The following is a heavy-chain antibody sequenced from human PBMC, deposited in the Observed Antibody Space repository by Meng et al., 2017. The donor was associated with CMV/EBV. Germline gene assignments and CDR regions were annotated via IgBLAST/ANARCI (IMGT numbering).Heavy chain of an antibody. CDR2: IYYSGST. D-gene: IGHD3-3*01. CDR1: SISSSIYY. CDR3: ASGPYYDFWSGYYTFDY. J-gene: IGHJ4*02. V-gene: IGHV4-39*07. Sequence: SISSSIYYWGAIRQPPGKGLEWIGSIYYSGSTYYNPSLKSRVTISVDTSKNQFSLKLSSVTAADTAVYYCASGPYYDFWSGYYTFDYWGQGTLVTVSS.